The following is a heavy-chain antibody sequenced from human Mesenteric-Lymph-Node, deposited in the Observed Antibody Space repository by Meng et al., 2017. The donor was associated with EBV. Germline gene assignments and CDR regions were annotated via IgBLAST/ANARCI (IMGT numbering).Heavy chain of an antibody. J-gene: IGHJ4*02. CDR1: GYVFTGYY. V-gene: IGHV1-2*04. D-gene: IGHD2-2*01. CDR2: INPNSGDT. CDR3: ATLPAASTPHFSA. Sequence: VQLVQSVAEVKKPVASGKVSWKASGYVFTGYYLHWGRQAPGQGLEWMGWINPNSGDTNYAQKFQGWVTMTRDTSINTAYMELSSLRSDATAVYYCATLPAASTPHFSAWGQGTLVTVSS.